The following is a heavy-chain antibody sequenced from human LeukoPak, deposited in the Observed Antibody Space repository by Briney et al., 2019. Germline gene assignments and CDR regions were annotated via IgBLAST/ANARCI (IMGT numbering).Heavy chain of an antibody. CDR2: IKQDGGEK. CDR3: ARVPNWNDVGLDY. CDR1: GFTFSDYY. Sequence: GGSLRLSCAASGFTFSDYYMSWLRQAPGKGLEWVANIKQDGGEKYYVDSVKGRFTISRDNAKNSLYLQMNSLRAEDTAVYYCARVPNWNDVGLDYWGQGTLVTVSS. V-gene: IGHV3-7*01. D-gene: IGHD1-20*01. J-gene: IGHJ4*02.